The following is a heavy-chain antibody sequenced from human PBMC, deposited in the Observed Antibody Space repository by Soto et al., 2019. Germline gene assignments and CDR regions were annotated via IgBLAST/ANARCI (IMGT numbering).Heavy chain of an antibody. V-gene: IGHV4-59*08. CDR2: LSYAGTT. CDR3: ARQATYTLDV. Sequence: SETLSLTCTVSGGSISPYYWSWIRQPPGKGLEWVGSLSYAGTTYYNPSLQSRVTISADTSKNQFSLMLTSLTAADTAVYYCARQATYTLDVWGQGTTVTVSS. J-gene: IGHJ6*02. D-gene: IGHD4-4*01. CDR1: GGSISPYY.